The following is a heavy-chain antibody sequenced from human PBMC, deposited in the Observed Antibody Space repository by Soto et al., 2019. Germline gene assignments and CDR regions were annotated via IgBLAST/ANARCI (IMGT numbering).Heavy chain of an antibody. CDR1: GFTFSSYD. J-gene: IGHJ4*02. V-gene: IGHV3-23*01. CDR3: PKEAKKYSSGGSCEFDY. D-gene: IGHD2-15*01. CDR2: ISGSGGST. Sequence: GGSLRLSCAASGFTFSSYDMSWVRQAPGKGLEWVSAISGSGGSTYYADSVKGRFTISRDNSKNTLYLQMNSLRAEDTAVYYCPKEAKKYSSGGSCEFDYWGQGTLVTVSS.